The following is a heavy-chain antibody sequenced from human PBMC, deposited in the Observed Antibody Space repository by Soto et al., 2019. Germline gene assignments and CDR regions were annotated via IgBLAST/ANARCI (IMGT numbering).Heavy chain of an antibody. CDR2: INHSGST. Sequence: KTSETLSLTCAVYGGSFSGYYWSWIRQPPGKGLEWIGEINHSGSTNYNPSLKSRVTISVDTSKNQFSLKLSSVTAADTAVYYCARAHQGRDTAMVNYYYYMDVWGKGTTVTVSS. J-gene: IGHJ6*03. CDR1: GGSFSGYY. CDR3: ARAHQGRDTAMVNYYYYMDV. V-gene: IGHV4-34*01. D-gene: IGHD5-18*01.